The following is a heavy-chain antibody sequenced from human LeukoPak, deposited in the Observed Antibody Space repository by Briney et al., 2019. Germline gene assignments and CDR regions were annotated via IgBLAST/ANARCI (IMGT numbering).Heavy chain of an antibody. Sequence: PSETLSLTCTVSGGSISSDYWTWIRQTPGRGLEWIGYSGSTKYNPSLKSRVTISVDTSKSQCSLTLSSVTAADTAVYYCAKARRLYYVGGKILPPGPAVREVGAQGTPAPVSA. V-gene: IGHV4-59*01. CDR2: SGST. CDR3: AKARRLYYVGGKILPPGPAVREV. CDR1: GGSISSDY. D-gene: IGHD3-10*02. J-gene: IGHJ1*01.